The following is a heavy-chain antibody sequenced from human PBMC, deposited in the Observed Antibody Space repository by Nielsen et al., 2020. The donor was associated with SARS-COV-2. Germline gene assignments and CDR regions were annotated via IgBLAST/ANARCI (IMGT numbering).Heavy chain of an antibody. Sequence: SLKISCAASGFTFDDYAMHWVRPAPGKGLEWVSGISWNSGSIGYADSVKGRFTISRDNAKNSLYLQMNSLRAEDTALYYCARAVYYYYMDVWGKGTTVTVSS. V-gene: IGHV3-9*01. CDR3: ARAVYYYYMDV. CDR1: GFTFDDYA. CDR2: ISWNSGSI. J-gene: IGHJ6*03.